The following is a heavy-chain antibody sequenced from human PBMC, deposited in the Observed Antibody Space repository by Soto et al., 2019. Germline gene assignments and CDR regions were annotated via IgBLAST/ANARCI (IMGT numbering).Heavy chain of an antibody. Sequence: PGGSLRLSCAASGFTFSSYGMHWVRQAPCKGLEWVAVISYDGSNKYYADSVKGRFTISRDNSKNTLYLQMNSLRAEDTAVYYCAKANLLYCSSTSCLMDYFDYWGQGTLVTVSS. J-gene: IGHJ4*02. D-gene: IGHD2-2*01. CDR1: GFTFSSYG. CDR3: AKANLLYCSSTSCLMDYFDY. V-gene: IGHV3-30*18. CDR2: ISYDGSNK.